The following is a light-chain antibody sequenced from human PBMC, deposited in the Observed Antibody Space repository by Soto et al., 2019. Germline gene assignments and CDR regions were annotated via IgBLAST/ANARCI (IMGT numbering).Light chain of an antibody. V-gene: IGLV2-14*03. CDR2: DVT. CDR3: SSYVSSGTYLL. Sequence: QSALTQPASVSGSPGQSITIACSGTSSDVGGNNYVSWYQHHPGKVPKLIIYDVTNRPSGVSNRFSGSKSGNTAYLTISGLQAEDEADYFCSSYVSSGTYLLLGGGTQLTVL. J-gene: IGLJ2*01. CDR1: SSDVGGNNY.